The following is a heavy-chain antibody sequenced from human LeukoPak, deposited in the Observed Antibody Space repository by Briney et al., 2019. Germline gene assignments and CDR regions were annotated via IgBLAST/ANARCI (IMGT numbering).Heavy chain of an antibody. CDR1: GSTFTRYY. CDR3: ARTYSSSWSYCDS. D-gene: IGHD6-13*01. Sequence: ASVKVSCKASGSTFTRYYIHWVRQAPGQGLDWMGMINPSSGSTRFAQMFQDRVTMTRDTSTSAVYMELSSLTSEDTAMYYCARTYSSSWSYCDSWGQGALVTVSS. CDR2: INPSSGST. J-gene: IGHJ4*02. V-gene: IGHV1-46*01.